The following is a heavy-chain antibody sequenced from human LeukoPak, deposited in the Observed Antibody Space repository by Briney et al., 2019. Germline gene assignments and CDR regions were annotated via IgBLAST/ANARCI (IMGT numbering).Heavy chain of an antibody. J-gene: IGHJ5*02. CDR2: ISSSSSYI. D-gene: IGHD2-8*01. CDR1: GFTFSSYS. V-gene: IGHV3-21*01. Sequence: GGSLRLSCAASGFTFSSYSMNWVRQAPGKGLEWVSSISSSSSYIYYADSVKGRCTISRDNAKNSLYLQMNSLRAEDTAVYYCARDKLYYGQFDPWGQGTLVTVSS. CDR3: ARDKLYYGQFDP.